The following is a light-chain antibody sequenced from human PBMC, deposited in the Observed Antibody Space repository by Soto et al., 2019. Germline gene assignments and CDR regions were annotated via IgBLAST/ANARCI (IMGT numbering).Light chain of an antibody. V-gene: IGKV4-1*01. CDR1: QTVFHSSYNKDF. CDR3: QQYYSSLT. J-gene: IGKJ2*01. CDR2: WAS. Sequence: DIQMTQSPSSLSVSLGERATINCKSSQTVFHSSYNKDFLAWYQQKPGQPPKLLFYWASTRESGVPARFSGGGSGTDFSLTISSLQAEDVAVYYCQQYYSSLTFGQGTKLEIK.